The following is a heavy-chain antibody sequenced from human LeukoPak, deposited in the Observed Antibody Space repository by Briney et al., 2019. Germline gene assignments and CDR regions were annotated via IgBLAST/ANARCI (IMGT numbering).Heavy chain of an antibody. J-gene: IGHJ6*03. CDR2: ISGSGGST. D-gene: IGHD6-6*01. CDR1: GFTFSSYA. V-gene: IGHV3-23*01. Sequence: GGSLRLSCAASGFTFSSYAMSWVRRAPGKGLEWVSAISGSGGSTYYADSVKGRFTISRDNSKNTLYLQMNSLRAEDTAVYYCAKDPSSSYYYYYMDVWGKGTTVTVSS. CDR3: AKDPSSSYYYYYMDV.